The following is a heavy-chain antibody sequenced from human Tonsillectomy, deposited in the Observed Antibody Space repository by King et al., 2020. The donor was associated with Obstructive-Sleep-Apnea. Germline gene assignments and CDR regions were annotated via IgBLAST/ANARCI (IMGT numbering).Heavy chain of an antibody. D-gene: IGHD3-9*01. CDR2: IIPILGIA. J-gene: IGHJ4*01. CDR3: AREVLRYFDWLFRFDY. V-gene: IGHV1-69*04. CDR1: GGTFSSYA. Sequence: QLVQSGAEVKKPGSSVKVSCKASGGTFSSYAISWVRQAPGQGLEWMGGIIPILGIANYAQKFQGRVTITADKSTSTAYMELSSLRSEDTAVYYCAREVLRYFDWLFRFDYWGHGTLVTVSS.